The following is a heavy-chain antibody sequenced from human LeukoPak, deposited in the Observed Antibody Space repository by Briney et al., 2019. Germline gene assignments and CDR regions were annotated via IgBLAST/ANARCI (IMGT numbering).Heavy chain of an antibody. Sequence: PSETLSLTCAVSGGSISSSNWWSWVRQPPGKGLEWIGEIYHSGSTNYNPSLKSRVTMSVDKSKNQFSLKLSSVTAADTAVYYCARDNYYDSSGYFDYWGQGTLVTVSS. CDR2: IYHSGST. J-gene: IGHJ4*02. CDR3: ARDNYYDSSGYFDY. CDR1: GGSISSSNW. D-gene: IGHD3-22*01. V-gene: IGHV4-4*02.